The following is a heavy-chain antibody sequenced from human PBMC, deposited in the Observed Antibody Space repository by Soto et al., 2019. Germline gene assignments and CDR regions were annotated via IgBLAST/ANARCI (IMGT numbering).Heavy chain of an antibody. CDR2: INAGNGNT. D-gene: IGHD2-15*01. J-gene: IGHJ4*02. CDR3: ARDILFDY. CDR1: GYTFTRYA. V-gene: IGHV1-3*01. Sequence: ASVKVSCKTPGYTFTRYAMHWVRQAPGQRLEWMGWINAGNGNTKYSQKFQGRVTINRDTSASTAYMELSSLRSEDTAVYYCARDILFDYWGQGTLVTVSS.